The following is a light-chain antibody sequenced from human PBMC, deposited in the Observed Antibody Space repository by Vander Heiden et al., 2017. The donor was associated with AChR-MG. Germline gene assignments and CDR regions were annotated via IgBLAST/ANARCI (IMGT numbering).Light chain of an antibody. CDR3: QSYDSSLSGFYV. Sequence: QSVLTQPPSVSGAPGPSVTLSCTGSSSNIGAGYDVHWYQQLPGTAPKLLIYGNNNRPSGVPDRFSGSKSGTSVSLVITGLQAEDEADYYCQSYDSSLSGFYVFGTGTRVTVL. CDR2: GNN. V-gene: IGLV1-40*01. CDR1: SSNIGAGYD. J-gene: IGLJ1*01.